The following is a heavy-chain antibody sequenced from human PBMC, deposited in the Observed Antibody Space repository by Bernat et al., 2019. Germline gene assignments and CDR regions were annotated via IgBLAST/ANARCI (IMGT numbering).Heavy chain of an antibody. V-gene: IGHV4-39*01. Sequence: QVQLQESGPGLVKPSQTLSLTCTVSGDSISSTNHYWGWIRQPPGKGLEWIGSFRYNGSTYYNPSLRRRPTISVDTSKNQFSLNLTSVTAADTGVYYCARTSDSTGYFRVYYWGQGALVTVSS. D-gene: IGHD3-22*01. CDR2: FRYNGST. CDR1: GDSISSTNHY. J-gene: IGHJ4*02. CDR3: ARTSDSTGYFRVYY.